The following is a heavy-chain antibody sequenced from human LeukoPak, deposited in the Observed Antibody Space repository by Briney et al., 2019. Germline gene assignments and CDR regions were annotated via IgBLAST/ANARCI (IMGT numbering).Heavy chain of an antibody. D-gene: IGHD3-22*01. J-gene: IGHJ4*02. CDR1: GYSISSGYY. CDR3: ARQYWDDSKFDY. Sequence: PSETLSLTCAVSGYSISSGYYWDWIRQPPGKGLEWIGNIYHSGSTYYNPSLKSRVTISVDTSKNLFSLKLSSVTAADTAVYYCARQYWDDSKFDYWGQGTLVTVSS. CDR2: IYHSGST. V-gene: IGHV4-38-2*01.